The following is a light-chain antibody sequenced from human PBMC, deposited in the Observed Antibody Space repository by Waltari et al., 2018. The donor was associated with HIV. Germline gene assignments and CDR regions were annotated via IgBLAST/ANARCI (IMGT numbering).Light chain of an antibody. CDR1: HNIGSS. CDR2: SSV. J-gene: IGKJ4*01. V-gene: IGKV1-12*01. Sequence: DIQMAQSPSSVTGSVGDRGLIPCRASHNIGSSLAWYQHHPGQGPKLLIFSSVNLESGVSPRCVGSGSGTDFTLSILRLKTEDSATYFCQHADSFPHTFGGGTKV. CDR3: QHADSFPHT.